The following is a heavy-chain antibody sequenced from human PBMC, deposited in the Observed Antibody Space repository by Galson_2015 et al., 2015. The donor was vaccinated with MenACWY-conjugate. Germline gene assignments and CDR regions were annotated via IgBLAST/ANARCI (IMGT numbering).Heavy chain of an antibody. D-gene: IGHD4-23*01. J-gene: IGHJ3*02. Sequence: SLRLSCAASGFTFSSYGMHWVRQAPGKGLEWVAVISYDGSNKYYADSVKGRFTISRDNSKNTLYLQMNSLRAEDTAVYYCAITGKDAFDIWGQGTMVTVSS. V-gene: IGHV3-30*03. CDR2: ISYDGSNK. CDR3: AITGKDAFDI. CDR1: GFTFSSYG.